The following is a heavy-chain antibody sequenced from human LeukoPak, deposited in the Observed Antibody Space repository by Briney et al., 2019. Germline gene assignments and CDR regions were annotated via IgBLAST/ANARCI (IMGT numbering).Heavy chain of an antibody. V-gene: IGHV3-23*01. Sequence: GGSLSLSYAASGFTFNSYAMTWVRQAPGKGVEWGSLICDSGGRIYYADSVNGRFTISRDNSKNTLYLQINSLRAEDTAVYYCAKVLIWTYGSGNYYKGAFDIWGQGTMVTV. D-gene: IGHD3-10*01. CDR1: GFTFNSYA. CDR2: ICDSGGRI. CDR3: AKVLIWTYGSGNYYKGAFDI. J-gene: IGHJ3*02.